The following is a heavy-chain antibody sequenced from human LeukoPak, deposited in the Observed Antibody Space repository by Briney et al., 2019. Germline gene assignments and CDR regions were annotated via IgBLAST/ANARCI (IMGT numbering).Heavy chain of an antibody. CDR1: GYTFTGDS. V-gene: IGHV1-2*02. CDR2: INPNSGDT. Sequence: ASVMVSCKASGYTFTGDSIHWVRQAPGQGLEWMGCINPNSGDTNYPQKFQDRVTLSRDTSISTAYMELTDLRSDDTAMYYCARPNGDYYNWFDPWGQGTLVTVSS. CDR3: ARPNGDYYNWFDP. J-gene: IGHJ5*02. D-gene: IGHD2-21*02.